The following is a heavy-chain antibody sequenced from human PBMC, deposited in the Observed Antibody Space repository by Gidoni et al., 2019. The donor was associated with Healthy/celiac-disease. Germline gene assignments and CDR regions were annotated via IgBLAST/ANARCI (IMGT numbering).Heavy chain of an antibody. CDR2: TYYSGST. D-gene: IGHD5-18*01. Sequence: QLQLQESGPGLVQPSKTLSLTCTVSGGSIRSSSYYWGWLRQPPGKGLEWIGSTYYSGSTYYTPSLKSRVTISGDTSKNQCSLKLSSGTAADTAVYYCARGRGGYSYGSPIAAAGCFDYWGQGTLVTVSS. CDR3: ARGRGGYSYGSPIAAAGCFDY. J-gene: IGHJ4*02. CDR1: GGSIRSSSYY. V-gene: IGHV4-39*07.